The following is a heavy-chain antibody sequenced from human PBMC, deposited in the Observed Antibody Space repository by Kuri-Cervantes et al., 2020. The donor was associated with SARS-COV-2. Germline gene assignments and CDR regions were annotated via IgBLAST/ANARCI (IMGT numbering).Heavy chain of an antibody. CDR2: IKSKTDGGTT. CDR1: GFTFSNAW. V-gene: IGHV3-15*01. J-gene: IGHJ4*02. CDR3: TTQITIFGVVIRGDY. Sequence: GESLKISCAASGFTFSNAWMSWVRQAPGKGLEWVGRIKSKTDGGTTDYAAPVKGRFTISRDDSKNTLYLQMNSLKTEDTAVYYCTTQITIFGVVIRGDYWAQGTLVTVSS. D-gene: IGHD3-3*01.